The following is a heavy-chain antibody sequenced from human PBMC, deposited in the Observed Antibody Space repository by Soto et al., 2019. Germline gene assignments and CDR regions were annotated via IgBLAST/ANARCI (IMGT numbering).Heavy chain of an antibody. CDR2: ISTNGGST. CDR1: GFTFSSYA. D-gene: IGHD3-22*01. V-gene: IGHV3-64D*06. J-gene: IGHJ4*02. CDR3: VKGEYYYDSSGYYPFDY. Sequence: HPGESLRLSCSASGFTFSSYAMHWVRQAPGKGLEYVSSISTNGGSTHYADSVKGRFTISRDNSKNTQYLQMSSLRAEDTAVYYCVKGEYYYDSSGYYPFDYWGQGT.